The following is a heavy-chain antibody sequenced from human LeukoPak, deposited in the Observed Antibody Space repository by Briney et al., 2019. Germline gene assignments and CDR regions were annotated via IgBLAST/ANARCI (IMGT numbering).Heavy chain of an antibody. Sequence: GGSLRLSCAASGFTFSTYWMHWVRQAPGKGLVWVSRIKSDGSTNYADSVKGRFTISRDNAKNTVSLQMNSLRPEDTGVYYCARAPSEIGGSYPEYFQHWGQGTLVTVSS. V-gene: IGHV3-74*01. CDR3: ARAPSEIGGSYPEYFQH. J-gene: IGHJ1*01. CDR2: IKSDGST. CDR1: GFTFSTYW. D-gene: IGHD3-22*01.